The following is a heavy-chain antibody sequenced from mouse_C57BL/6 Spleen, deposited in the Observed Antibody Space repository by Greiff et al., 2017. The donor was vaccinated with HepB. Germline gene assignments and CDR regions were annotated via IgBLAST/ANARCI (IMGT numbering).Heavy chain of an antibody. J-gene: IGHJ1*03. D-gene: IGHD1-1*01. CDR1: GFTFSSYG. CDR3: ARPGSSYDYWYFDV. Sequence: EVQVVESGGDLVKPGGSLKLSCAASGFTFSSYGMSWVRQTPDKRLEWVATISSGGSYTYYPDSVKGRVTISRDNAKNTLYLQMSSLKSEDTAMYYCARPGSSYDYWYFDVWGTGTTVTVSS. CDR2: ISSGGSYT. V-gene: IGHV5-6*01.